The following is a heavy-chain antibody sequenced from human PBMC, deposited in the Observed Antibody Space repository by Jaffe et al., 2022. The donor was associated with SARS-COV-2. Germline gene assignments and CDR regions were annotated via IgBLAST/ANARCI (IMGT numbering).Heavy chain of an antibody. Sequence: QVQLQQWGAGLLKPSETLSLTCAVYGGSFSGYYWSWIRQPPGKGLEWIGEINHSGSTNYNPSLKSRVTISVDTSKNQFSLKLSSVTAADTAVYYCATNVDTARDVWGKGTTVTVSS. J-gene: IGHJ6*04. V-gene: IGHV4-34*01. D-gene: IGHD5-18*01. CDR3: ATNVDTARDV. CDR1: GGSFSGYY. CDR2: INHSGST.